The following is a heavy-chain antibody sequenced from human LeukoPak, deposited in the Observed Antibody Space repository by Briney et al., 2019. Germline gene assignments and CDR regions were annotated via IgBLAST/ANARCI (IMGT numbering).Heavy chain of an antibody. CDR1: GFTVSGTY. Sequence: GGSLRLSCAASGFTVSGTYMSWVRQAPGKGLEWVSVIYSAGDTFSADSVKGRFTISRDNSKNTLYLQMDSLRAEDTAVYYRAKFSGSTGHAFDIWGQGTMVTVSS. J-gene: IGHJ3*02. V-gene: IGHV3-53*01. CDR3: AKFSGSTGHAFDI. D-gene: IGHD3-10*01. CDR2: IYSAGDT.